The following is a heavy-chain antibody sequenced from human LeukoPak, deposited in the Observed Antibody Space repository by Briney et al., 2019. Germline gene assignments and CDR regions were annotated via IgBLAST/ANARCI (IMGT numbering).Heavy chain of an antibody. J-gene: IGHJ4*02. CDR2: INPNSGGT. CDR1: GYTFTGYY. CDR3: AREWADTIFGVVIHSNDY. V-gene: IGHV1-2*02. Sequence: GASVKVSCKASGYTFTGYYMHWVRQAPGQGLEWMGWINPNSGGTNYAQKFQGRVTMTRDTSISTAYMELSRLRSDDTAVYYRAREWADTIFGVVIHSNDYWGQGTLVTVSS. D-gene: IGHD3-3*01.